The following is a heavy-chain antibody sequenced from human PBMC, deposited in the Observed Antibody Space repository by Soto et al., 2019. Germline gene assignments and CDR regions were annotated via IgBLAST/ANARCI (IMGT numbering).Heavy chain of an antibody. Sequence: QVQLQESGPGLVKPSQTLSLTCTVSGGSISSGGYYWSWIRQHPEKALEWIGYIYYSRSTYYNPSLKSRVTISVDTSRNPCSRKLSSVTAADTAVYYCARVPYQPLLRNGNSFDPWCQGTLVTVSS. CDR3: ARVPYQPLLRNGNSFDP. CDR1: GGSISSGGYY. V-gene: IGHV4-31*03. CDR2: IYYSRST. D-gene: IGHD2-2*01. J-gene: IGHJ5*02.